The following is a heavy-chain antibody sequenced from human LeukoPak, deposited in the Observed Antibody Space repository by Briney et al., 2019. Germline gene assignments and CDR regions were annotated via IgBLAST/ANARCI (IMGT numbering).Heavy chain of an antibody. CDR1: GFTFGDYA. D-gene: IGHD3-22*01. CDR2: IRSKAYGGTT. Sequence: GGSLRLSCTASGFTFGDYAMSWVRRAPGKGLEWVGFIRSKAYGGTTEYAASVKGRFTISRDDSKSIAYLQMNSLKTEDTAVYYCTRDYYDSSGYYHLGFDYWGQGTLVTVSS. CDR3: TRDYYDSSGYYHLGFDY. J-gene: IGHJ4*02. V-gene: IGHV3-49*04.